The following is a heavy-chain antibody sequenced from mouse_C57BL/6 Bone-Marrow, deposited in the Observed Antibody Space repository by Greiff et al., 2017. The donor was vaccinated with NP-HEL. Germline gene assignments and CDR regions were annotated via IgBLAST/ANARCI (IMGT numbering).Heavy chain of an antibody. D-gene: IGHD2-4*01. V-gene: IGHV1-54*01. Sequence: VKLQESGAELVRPGPSVKVSCKASGYAFTNYLIEWVKQRPGQGLEWIGVINPGSGGTNYNEKFKGKATLTADKSSSTAYMQLSSLTSEDSAVYFCARRDYDYHYYAMDYWGQGTSVTVSS. CDR2: INPGSGGT. J-gene: IGHJ4*01. CDR3: ARRDYDYHYYAMDY. CDR1: GYAFTNYL.